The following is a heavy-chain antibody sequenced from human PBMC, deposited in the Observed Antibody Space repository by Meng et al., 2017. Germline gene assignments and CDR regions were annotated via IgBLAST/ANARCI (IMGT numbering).Heavy chain of an antibody. V-gene: IGHV4-34*01. Sequence: ADLLRPSTPLSLACACYGGACRGYYWSWIGQPPGKGLEWIGEIKHSGITNYNPSLKSRVTISVDTSKNQFSLKLSSVTAADTAVYYCARGGYSSSGGSRYEYFRHWGQGTLVTVSS. J-gene: IGHJ1*01. D-gene: IGHD6-13*01. CDR2: IKHSGIT. CDR3: ARGGYSSSGGSRYEYFRH. CDR1: GGACRGYY.